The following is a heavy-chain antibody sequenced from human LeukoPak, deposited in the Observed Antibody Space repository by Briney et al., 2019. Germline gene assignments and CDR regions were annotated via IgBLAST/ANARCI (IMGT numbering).Heavy chain of an antibody. CDR2: IYHSRST. CDR3: ARRTTYFGWIPSESPSCFDY. V-gene: IGHV4-38-2*02. Sequence: SETLSLTCTVSGFSISSGYYWGWIRQPPGKGLEWIANIYHSRSTFCNPSLKSRVTISVDTSKNQFSLKLSSVTAADTAFYYCARRTTYFGWIPSESPSCFDYWGQGTLVTVSS. J-gene: IGHJ4*02. CDR1: GFSISSGYY. D-gene: IGHD3-9*01.